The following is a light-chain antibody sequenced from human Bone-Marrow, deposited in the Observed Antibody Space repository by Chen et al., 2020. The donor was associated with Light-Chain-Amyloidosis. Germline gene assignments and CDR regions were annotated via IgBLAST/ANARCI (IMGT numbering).Light chain of an antibody. CDR3: CSYAGSNYV. CDR2: DVS. J-gene: IGLJ1*01. Sequence: QSALTQPRSVSGSPGQSVTISCTGTSSDVGGYNYVSWYQQHPDKAPKLMIYDVSKRPSGVPDRFSGSKSGNTASLTISGLQAEDEAEYSCCSYAGSNYVFGTGTKVTVL. V-gene: IGLV2-11*01. CDR1: SSDVGGYNY.